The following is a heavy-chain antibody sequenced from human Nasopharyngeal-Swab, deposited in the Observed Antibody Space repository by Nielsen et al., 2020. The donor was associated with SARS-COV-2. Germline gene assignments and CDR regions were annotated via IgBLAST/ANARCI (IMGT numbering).Heavy chain of an antibody. J-gene: IGHJ4*02. CDR1: GGSISSSSYY. V-gene: IGHV4-39*01. CDR2: IYYSGST. Sequence: SETLSLPCTVSGGSISSSSYYWGWIRQPPGKGLEWIGRIYYSGSTYYNPSLKSRVTISVDTSKTQFSLKLSSVTAADTAVDYCARHDSSGWYFDYWGQGTLVTVSS. CDR3: ARHDSSGWYFDY. D-gene: IGHD6-19*01.